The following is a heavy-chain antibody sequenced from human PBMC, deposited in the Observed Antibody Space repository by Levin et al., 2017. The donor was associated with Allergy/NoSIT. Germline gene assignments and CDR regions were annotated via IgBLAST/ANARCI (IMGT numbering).Heavy chain of an antibody. Sequence: KGLEWVADINRDGSDKYYLDSVKGRFTISRDNAKNSLYLQMNSLRDDDTAVYFCASDPHNGAIDYWGQGTLLTVSS. CDR2: INRDGSDK. J-gene: IGHJ4*02. D-gene: IGHD1-1*01. CDR3: ASDPHNGAIDY. V-gene: IGHV3-7*01.